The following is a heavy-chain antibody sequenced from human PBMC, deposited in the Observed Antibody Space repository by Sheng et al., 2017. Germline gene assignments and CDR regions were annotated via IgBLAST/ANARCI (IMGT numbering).Heavy chain of an antibody. D-gene: IGHD3-3*01. J-gene: IGHJ6*02. CDR2: ISGSGGMT. Sequence: EVQLLESGGGLVQPGGSLRLSCAASGFTFDIYAMNWVRRAPGKGLEWVSVISGSGGMTHYADSVKGRFTISRDNSQATLYLQMDSLRAEDSAVYYCAKDQTRERITIFEDAMDVWGQGTTV. V-gene: IGHV3-23*01. CDR3: AKDQTRERITIFEDAMDV. CDR1: GFTFDIYA.